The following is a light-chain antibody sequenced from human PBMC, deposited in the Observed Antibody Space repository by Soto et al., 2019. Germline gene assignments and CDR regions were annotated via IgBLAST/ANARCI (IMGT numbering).Light chain of an antibody. CDR1: SSNIGAGYD. Sequence: QSVLTQPPSVSGAPGQRVTISCTGSSSNIGAGYDVHWYQQLPGTAPKLLIYGNSNRPSGVPDRFSGSKSGTSASLAITGLQAEDEADYYCQSYDSSLSAWVFGGGTKLPVL. CDR2: GNS. V-gene: IGLV1-40*01. CDR3: QSYDSSLSAWV. J-gene: IGLJ3*02.